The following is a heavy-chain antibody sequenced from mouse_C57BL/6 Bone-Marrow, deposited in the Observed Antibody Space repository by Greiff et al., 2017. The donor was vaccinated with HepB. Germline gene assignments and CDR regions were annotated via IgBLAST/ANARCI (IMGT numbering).Heavy chain of an antibody. J-gene: IGHJ3*01. V-gene: IGHV5-4*01. Sequence: EVQGVESGGGLVKPGGSLKLSCAASGFTFSSYAMSWVRQTPEKRLEWVATISDGGSYTYYPDNVKGRFTISRDNAKNNLYLQMSHLKSEDTAMYYCARRGSPSFAYWGQGTLVTVSA. D-gene: IGHD1-1*01. CDR3: ARRGSPSFAY. CDR1: GFTFSSYA. CDR2: ISDGGSYT.